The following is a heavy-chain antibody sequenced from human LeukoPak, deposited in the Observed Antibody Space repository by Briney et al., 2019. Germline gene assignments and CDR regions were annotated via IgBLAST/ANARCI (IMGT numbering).Heavy chain of an antibody. CDR1: GGSVSSNY. CDR3: ARIQSSTSPFDY. J-gene: IGHJ4*02. V-gene: IGHV4-59*02. D-gene: IGHD2-2*01. Sequence: SETLSLTCTVSGGSVSSNYWSWIRQPPGKGLEWIGYIYYSGTTTYNPSLESRFTISVYTSKNQFSLRLSSVTAADTAVYYCARIQSSTSPFDYWGQGTLVTVSS. CDR2: IYYSGTT.